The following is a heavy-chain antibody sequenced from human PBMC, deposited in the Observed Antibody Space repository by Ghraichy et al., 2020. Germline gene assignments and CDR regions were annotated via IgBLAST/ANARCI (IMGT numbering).Heavy chain of an antibody. V-gene: IGHV4-39*01. CDR3: ARHRPHSGWYESYDY. J-gene: IGHJ4*02. D-gene: IGHD6-19*01. Sequence: SETLSLTCTVSGGSISSSSYYWGWIRQPPGKGLEWIGSIYYSGSTYYNPSLKSRVTISVDTSKNQFSLKLSSVTAADTAVYYCARHRPHSGWYESYDYWGQGTLVTVSS. CDR2: IYYSGST. CDR1: GGSISSSSYY.